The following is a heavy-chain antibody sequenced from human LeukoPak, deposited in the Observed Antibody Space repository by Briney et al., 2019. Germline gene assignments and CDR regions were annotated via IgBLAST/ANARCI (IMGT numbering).Heavy chain of an antibody. J-gene: IGHJ6*03. CDR1: GGSISSHY. CDR3: ARDLKAAGTFYYYYYMDV. Sequence: SETLSLTCTVSGGSISSHYCSWIRQPPGKGLEWIGYIYYSGSTNYNPSLKSRVTISVDTSKNQFSLKLSSVTAAATAVYYCARDLKAAGTFYYYYYMDVWGKGTTVTVSS. D-gene: IGHD6-13*01. CDR2: IYYSGST. V-gene: IGHV4-59*11.